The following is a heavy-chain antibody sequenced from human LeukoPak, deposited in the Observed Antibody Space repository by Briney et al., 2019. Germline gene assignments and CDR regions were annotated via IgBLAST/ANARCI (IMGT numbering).Heavy chain of an antibody. J-gene: IGHJ4*02. V-gene: IGHV3-7*01. CDR1: GFTFNSYW. CDR3: ARDDPTLFWSGSPFY. D-gene: IGHD3-3*01. Sequence: GGSLRLSCAASGFTFNSYWMSCVRQAPGKGLEWVANIKQDGSEKYYVDSVKGRFTISRDNAKNSLYLQMNSLRAEDTAVYYCARDDPTLFWSGSPFYWGQGTLVTVSS. CDR2: IKQDGSEK.